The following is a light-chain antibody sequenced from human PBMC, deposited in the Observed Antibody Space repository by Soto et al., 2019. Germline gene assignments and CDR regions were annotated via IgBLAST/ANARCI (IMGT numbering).Light chain of an antibody. CDR3: SSYTRSNTWV. CDR2: EVN. J-gene: IGLJ3*02. V-gene: IGLV2-14*01. CDR1: TSDVGAYNY. Sequence: QSVLTQPASVSGSPGQSITISCTGTTSDVGAYNYVSWYRQLPGKAPKLMIYEVNNRPSGVSDRFSGSKSGNSASLTISGLQAEDEADYYCSSYTRSNTWVFGGGTKVTVL.